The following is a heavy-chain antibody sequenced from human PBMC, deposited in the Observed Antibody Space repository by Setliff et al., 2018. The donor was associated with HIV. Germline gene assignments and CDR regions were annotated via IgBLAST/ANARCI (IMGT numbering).Heavy chain of an antibody. Sequence: ASVKVSCKASGYTFTTYSMNWVRPAPGQGLEWMGWINTKTGNPTYAQGFTGRFVFSLDTSVSTAYLQINSLKAEDTAIYYCARVGVDSQEYFQHWGQGTLVTVSS. CDR1: GYTFTTYS. CDR3: ARVGVDSQEYFQH. D-gene: IGHD3-3*01. CDR2: INTKTGNP. V-gene: IGHV7-4-1*02. J-gene: IGHJ1*01.